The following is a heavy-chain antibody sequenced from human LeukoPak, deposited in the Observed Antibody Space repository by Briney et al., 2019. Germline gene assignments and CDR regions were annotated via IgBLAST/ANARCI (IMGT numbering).Heavy chain of an antibody. V-gene: IGHV3-23*01. D-gene: IGHD3-22*01. CDR1: GFTFSSYA. CDR2: ISGSGGST. Sequence: GGPLRLSCAASGFTFSSYAMSWVRQAPGKGLEWVSAISGSGGSTYYADSVKGRFTISRDNSKNTLYLQMNSLRAEDTAVYYCAKTEAGYYYDSTTFDYWGQGTLVTVSS. J-gene: IGHJ4*02. CDR3: AKTEAGYYYDSTTFDY.